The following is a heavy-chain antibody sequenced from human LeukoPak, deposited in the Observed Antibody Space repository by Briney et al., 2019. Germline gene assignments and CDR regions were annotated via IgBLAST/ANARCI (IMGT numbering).Heavy chain of an antibody. J-gene: IGHJ3*02. V-gene: IGHV4-34*01. D-gene: IGHD3-22*01. CDR1: GGSFSGYY. Sequence: PSETLSLTCAVYGGSFSGYYWSWIRQPPGKRLEWIGEINHSGSTNYNPSLKSRVTISVDTSKNQFSLKLSSVTAADTAVYYCAREGGIYDSSGYYPTDIWGQGTMVTVSS. CDR3: AREGGIYDSSGYYPTDI. CDR2: INHSGST.